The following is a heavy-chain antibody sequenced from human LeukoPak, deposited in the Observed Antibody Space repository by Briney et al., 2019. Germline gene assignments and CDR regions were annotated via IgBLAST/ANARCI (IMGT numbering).Heavy chain of an antibody. V-gene: IGHV4-39*01. J-gene: IGHJ4*02. Sequence: PSETLSLTCTVSGDSISNSGYYWDWIRQSPGKGLEWIGSINHSGTTYYEPSLKSRVTISVDASKNQFSLKLSSVTAADTTIYYCARKKLVARGYFDFWGRGIPVIVSS. CDR1: GDSISNSGYY. D-gene: IGHD6-13*01. CDR3: ARKKLVARGYFDF. CDR2: INHSGTT.